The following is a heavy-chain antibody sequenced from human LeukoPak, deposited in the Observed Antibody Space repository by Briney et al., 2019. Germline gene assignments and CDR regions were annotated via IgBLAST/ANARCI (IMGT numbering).Heavy chain of an antibody. J-gene: IGHJ6*02. Sequence: SETLSLTCAVYGGSFSGYDWSWIRQPPGKGLEWIGEINHSGSTYYNPSLKSRVTISVDTSKNQFSLKLSSVTAADTAVYYCARHEGDSRLPLSYYGMDVWGQGTTVTVSS. D-gene: IGHD1-26*01. CDR2: INHSGST. V-gene: IGHV4-34*01. CDR1: GGSFSGYD. CDR3: ARHEGDSRLPLSYYGMDV.